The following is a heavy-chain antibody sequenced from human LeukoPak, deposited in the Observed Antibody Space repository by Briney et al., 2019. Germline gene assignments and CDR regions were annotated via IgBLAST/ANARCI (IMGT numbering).Heavy chain of an antibody. Sequence: SQTLSLTCTVSGGSISSGGYYWSWIRQHPGKGLEWIGYIHYSGSTYYNPSLKSRVTISVDTSKNQFSLKLSSVTAADTAVYYCARDRGDYAYYYYGMDVWGQGTTVTVSS. V-gene: IGHV4-31*03. D-gene: IGHD4-17*01. CDR1: GGSISSGGYY. J-gene: IGHJ6*02. CDR3: ARDRGDYAYYYYGMDV. CDR2: IHYSGST.